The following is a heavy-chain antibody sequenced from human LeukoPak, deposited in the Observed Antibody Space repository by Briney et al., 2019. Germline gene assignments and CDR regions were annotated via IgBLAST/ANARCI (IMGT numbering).Heavy chain of an antibody. V-gene: IGHV3-21*01. J-gene: IGHJ4*02. D-gene: IGHD2-15*01. CDR2: ISSSSSYI. CDR1: GFTFSSYS. Sequence: GGSLRLSCAASGFTFSSYSMNWVRQAPGKGLEWVSSISSSSSYICYADSVKGRFTISRDNAKNSLYLQMNSLRAEDTAVYYCARAGGGGLGYFDYWGQGTLVTVSS. CDR3: ARAGGGGLGYFDY.